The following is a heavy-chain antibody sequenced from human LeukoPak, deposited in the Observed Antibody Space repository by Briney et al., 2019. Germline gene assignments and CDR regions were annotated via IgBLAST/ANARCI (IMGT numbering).Heavy chain of an antibody. D-gene: IGHD2-21*01. V-gene: IGHV3-30-3*01. CDR1: GFTFSLYS. Sequence: GGSLRLSCAASGFTFSLYSMHWVRQAPGRGLEWVAVTSSDETNKYYADSVKGRFTISRDNSKNTLYLQMNSLRGEDTAEYYCARGEVSTLHYWGQGTLVIVSS. CDR3: ARGEVSTLHY. J-gene: IGHJ4*02. CDR2: TSSDETNK.